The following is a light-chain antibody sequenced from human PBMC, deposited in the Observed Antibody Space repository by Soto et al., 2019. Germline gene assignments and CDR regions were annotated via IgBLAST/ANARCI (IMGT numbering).Light chain of an antibody. CDR1: QRVSSSL. V-gene: IGKV3-20*01. J-gene: IGKJ3*01. CDR3: QTYGDSLFT. Sequence: EIVLTQSPGTLSLSPGERATLSCRASQRVSSSLLAWYQQKPGQAPRPLISAASSRATGIPDRFSGSGSGTDFTLTISSLEHEDFAVYYCQTYGDSLFTFGPGTKV. CDR2: AAS.